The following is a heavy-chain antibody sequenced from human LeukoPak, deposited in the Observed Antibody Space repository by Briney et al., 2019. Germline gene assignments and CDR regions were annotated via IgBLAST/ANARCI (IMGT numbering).Heavy chain of an antibody. CDR1: GFTFSSYS. CDR2: ISSSSSYI. CDR3: ARDLIIRSSGDV. D-gene: IGHD1-26*01. J-gene: IGHJ6*02. Sequence: GGSLRLSCAASGFTFSSYSMNWVRQAPGKGLEWVSSISSSSSYIYYADSVKGRFTISRDNAKNSLYLQMNSLRAEDTAVYYCARDLIIRSSGDVWGQGTTVTVSS. V-gene: IGHV3-21*04.